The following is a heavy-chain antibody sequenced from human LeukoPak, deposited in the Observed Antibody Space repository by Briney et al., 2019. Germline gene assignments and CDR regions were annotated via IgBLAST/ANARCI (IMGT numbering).Heavy chain of an antibody. J-gene: IGHJ4*02. CDR2: ISSSGSTI. D-gene: IGHD6-19*01. CDR1: GFTFSDYY. Sequence: PGRSLRLSCAASGFTFSDYYMSWIRQAPGKGLEWVSYISSSGSTIYYADSVKGRFTISRDNAKNSLYLQMNSLRAEDTAVYYCARALAHAVAGLDFDYWGQGTLVTVSS. V-gene: IGHV3-11*01. CDR3: ARALAHAVAGLDFDY.